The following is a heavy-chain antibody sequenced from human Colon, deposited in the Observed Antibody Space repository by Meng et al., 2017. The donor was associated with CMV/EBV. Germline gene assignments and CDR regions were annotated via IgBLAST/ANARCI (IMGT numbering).Heavy chain of an antibody. CDR1: GGSMSGHY. V-gene: IGHV4-4*07. CDR2: IYSNGRI. D-gene: IGHD3-10*01. Sequence: QDKLRASGPGLVRSSDTLSLTWTVSGGSMSGHYWTWIRRRAGEGLQWLGRIYSNGRIDENYSLRSRVTISVDTSKNQLSLRLTSVTAADTAVYYCGRAGARGVPIDVWGRGTLVTVSS. CDR3: GRAGARGVPIDV. J-gene: IGHJ1*01.